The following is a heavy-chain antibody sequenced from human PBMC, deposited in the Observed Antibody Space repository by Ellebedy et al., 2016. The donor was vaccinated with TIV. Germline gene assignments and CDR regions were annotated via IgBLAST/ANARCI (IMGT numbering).Heavy chain of an antibody. D-gene: IGHD3-10*01. Sequence: GESLKISCAASGFIFSNSGMNWVRQAPGKGLEWVAFIRFDGNKANYADPAAGRFTISRDNSKNTLYLQMHSLRAEDTAVYYCAKDRGNYGGAPYNGMDIWGQGTTVTISS. J-gene: IGHJ6*02. V-gene: IGHV3-30*02. CDR1: GFIFSNSG. CDR3: AKDRGNYGGAPYNGMDI. CDR2: IRFDGNKA.